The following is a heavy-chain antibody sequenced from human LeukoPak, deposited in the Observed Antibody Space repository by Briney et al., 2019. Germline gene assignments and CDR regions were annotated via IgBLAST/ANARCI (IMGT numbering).Heavy chain of an antibody. J-gene: IGHJ4*02. CDR2: ISSSGSTI. CDR3: AKDPTDFDSSGQTYFDY. CDR1: GFTFSDYY. D-gene: IGHD3-22*01. Sequence: GGSLRLSCAASGFTFSDYYMSWIRQAPGKGLEWVSYISSSGSTIYYADSAKGRFTISRDNSKNTLVLQLNSLRAEDTAVYYCAKDPTDFDSSGQTYFDYWGQGTLVTVSS. V-gene: IGHV3-11*01.